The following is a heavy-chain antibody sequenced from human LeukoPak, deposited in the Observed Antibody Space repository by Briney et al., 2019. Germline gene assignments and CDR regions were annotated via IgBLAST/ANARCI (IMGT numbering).Heavy chain of an antibody. D-gene: IGHD3-22*01. CDR3: AKSIVVVITTYYFDY. V-gene: IGHV3-23*01. CDR2: ISGSGGST. Sequence: PGGSLRLSCAVSGITLSNYGMSWVRQAPGKGLEWVSDISGSGGSTNYADSVKGRFTISRDNSKNTLYLQMNSLRAEDTAVYYCAKSIVVVITTYYFDYWGQGTLVTVSS. J-gene: IGHJ4*02. CDR1: GITLSNYG.